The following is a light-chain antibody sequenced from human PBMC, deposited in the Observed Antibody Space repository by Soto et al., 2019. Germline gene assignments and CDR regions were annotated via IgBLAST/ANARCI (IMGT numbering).Light chain of an antibody. Sequence: QSALTQPASVSGSPGQSITISCTGTSSDVGGYKYFSWYQQHPGKAPKLMIYEVSNRPSGVSNRFSGSKSGNTASLTISGLQAEDEADYYCSSDTSINTRVVFGGGTKLTVL. CDR3: SSDTSINTRVV. CDR2: EVS. V-gene: IGLV2-14*01. CDR1: SSDVGGYKY. J-gene: IGLJ2*01.